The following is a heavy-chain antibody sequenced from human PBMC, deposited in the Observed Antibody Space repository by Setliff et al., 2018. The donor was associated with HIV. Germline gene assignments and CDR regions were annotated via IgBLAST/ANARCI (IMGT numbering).Heavy chain of an antibody. CDR2: IYPSGST. D-gene: IGHD3-22*01. J-gene: IGHJ4*02. CDR3: ARWPPHRSSDYDQEYYFDY. CDR1: GYSISRDYY. Sequence: NPSETLSLTCTVSGYSISRDYYWGWIRQPPGKGLEWIGNIYPSGSTYYNPSLKRRVTISVDTSKNQFSLKLSSVTAADTAVYYCARWPPHRSSDYDQEYYFDYWGQGTLVTVSS. V-gene: IGHV4-38-2*02.